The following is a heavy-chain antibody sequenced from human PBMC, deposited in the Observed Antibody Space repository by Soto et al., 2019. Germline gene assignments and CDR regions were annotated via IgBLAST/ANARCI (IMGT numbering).Heavy chain of an antibody. CDR2: ISGSGGST. D-gene: IGHD3-22*01. Sequence: PGGSLRLSCAASGFTFSSYAMSWVRQAPGKGLEWVSAISGSGGSTYYADSVKGRFTISRDNSKNTLYLQMNSLRAGDTAVYYCAKDWNDSSGYYPLDAFDIWGQGTMVTVSS. J-gene: IGHJ3*02. V-gene: IGHV3-23*01. CDR3: AKDWNDSSGYYPLDAFDI. CDR1: GFTFSSYA.